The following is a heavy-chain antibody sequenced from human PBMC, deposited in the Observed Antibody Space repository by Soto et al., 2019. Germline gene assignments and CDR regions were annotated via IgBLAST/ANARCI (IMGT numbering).Heavy chain of an antibody. D-gene: IGHD2-15*01. CDR3: ARGRKYCSGGSRYGYYFDY. V-gene: IGHV3-21*01. CDR2: ISSSSSYI. CDR1: GFTFSSYS. J-gene: IGHJ4*02. Sequence: EVQLVESGGGLVKPGGSLRLSCAASGFTFSSYSMNWVRQAPGKGLEWVSSISSSSSYIYYADSVKGRFTISRDNAKNSLYLQMNSLRAEDTAVYYCARGRKYCSGGSRYGYYFDYWGQGTLVTVSS.